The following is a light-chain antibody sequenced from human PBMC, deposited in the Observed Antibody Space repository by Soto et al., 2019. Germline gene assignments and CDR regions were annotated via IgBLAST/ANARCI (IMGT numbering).Light chain of an antibody. V-gene: IGKV3-15*01. CDR2: GAS. J-gene: IGKJ1*01. Sequence: EIVMTQSPATLSVSPWERATLSCRASQSVSSNLAWYQQKPGQAPRLLIYGASTRATGIPARFSGSGSGTEFTLTISSLQSEDFAVYYCQQYDKWPRTFGQGTKVDIK. CDR3: QQYDKWPRT. CDR1: QSVSSN.